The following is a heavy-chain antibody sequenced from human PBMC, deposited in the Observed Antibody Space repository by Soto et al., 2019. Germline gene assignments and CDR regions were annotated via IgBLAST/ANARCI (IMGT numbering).Heavy chain of an antibody. V-gene: IGHV4-31*03. J-gene: IGHJ4*02. D-gene: IGHD2-15*01. Sequence: SETLSLTCTVSGGSISSGGYYWSWIRQHPGKGLEWIGYIYYSGSTYYNPSLKSRVTISVDTSKNQFSLKLSSVTAADTAVYYCARVYCGGGSCSHFDYWGQGTLVTVSS. CDR2: IYYSGST. CDR3: ARVYCGGGSCSHFDY. CDR1: GGSISSGGYY.